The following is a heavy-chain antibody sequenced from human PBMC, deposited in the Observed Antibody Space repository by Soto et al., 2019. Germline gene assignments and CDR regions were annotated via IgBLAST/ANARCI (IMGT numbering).Heavy chain of an antibody. Sequence: SETLSLTCAVYGGSFSGYYWSWIRQPPGKGPEWIGEINHSGSTNYNPSLKSRVTISVDTSKNQFSLKLSSVTAADTAVYYCARVEDGSYLDVWGQGTTVTVSS. CDR1: GGSFSGYY. V-gene: IGHV4-34*01. CDR3: ARVEDGSYLDV. CDR2: INHSGST. D-gene: IGHD3-10*01. J-gene: IGHJ6*02.